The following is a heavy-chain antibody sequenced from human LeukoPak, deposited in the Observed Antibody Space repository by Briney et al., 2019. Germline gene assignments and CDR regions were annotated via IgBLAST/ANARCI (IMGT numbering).Heavy chain of an antibody. CDR2: INWNGGNT. Sequence: GGSLRLSCAASGFTFDDYGMSWVRQAPGKGLEWVSGINWNGGNTGYADSVKGRFTISRDNTKNSLYLQMNSLRAEDTALYHCARGGISSSSIPYFDYWGQGTLVTVSS. J-gene: IGHJ4*02. CDR3: ARGGISSSSIPYFDY. V-gene: IGHV3-20*01. CDR1: GFTFDDYG. D-gene: IGHD6-6*01.